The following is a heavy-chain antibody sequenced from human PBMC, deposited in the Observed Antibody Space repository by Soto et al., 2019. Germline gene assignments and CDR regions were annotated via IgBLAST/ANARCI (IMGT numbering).Heavy chain of an antibody. CDR3: AKDSEHFDWLLYWYFDY. CDR1: GFTFGSYA. Sequence: PGGSLRLSCAASGFTFGSYAMSWVRQAPGKGLEWVSAISGSGGSTYYADSVKGRFTISRDNSKNTLYLQMNSLRAEDTAVYYCAKDSEHFDWLLYWYFDYWGQGTLVTVSS. CDR2: ISGSGGST. V-gene: IGHV3-23*01. D-gene: IGHD3-9*01. J-gene: IGHJ4*02.